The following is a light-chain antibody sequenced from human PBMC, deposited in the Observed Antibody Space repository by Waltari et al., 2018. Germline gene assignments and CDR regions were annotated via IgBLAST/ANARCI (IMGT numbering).Light chain of an antibody. V-gene: IGLV2-14*03. CDR2: NVT. CDR3: TSQALDGVVL. CDR1: GRAIDDSYF. J-gene: IGLJ3*02. Sequence: QSALTQPASVSRSPGQSITLPCPRLGRAIDDSYFLSWYQHQPGKAPRVIIYNVTNRPSGISHRFSASKSANTASLTISGLQPEDEGDYYCTSQALDGVVLFGGGTQVTV.